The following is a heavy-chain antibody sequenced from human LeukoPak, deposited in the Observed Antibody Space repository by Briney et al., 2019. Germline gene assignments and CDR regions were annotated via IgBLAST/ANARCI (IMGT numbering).Heavy chain of an antibody. Sequence: GGSLRLSCAATGFIFSDYYMSWIRQAPGKGLEWVSAISNNGGYTYYADSVQGRFTISRDNSKSTLCLQMNSLRAEDTAVYYCAKQLGYCSDGSCYFPYWGQGTLVTVSS. CDR3: AKQLGYCSDGSCYFPY. D-gene: IGHD2-15*01. V-gene: IGHV3-23*01. CDR2: ISNNGGYT. CDR1: GFIFSDYY. J-gene: IGHJ4*02.